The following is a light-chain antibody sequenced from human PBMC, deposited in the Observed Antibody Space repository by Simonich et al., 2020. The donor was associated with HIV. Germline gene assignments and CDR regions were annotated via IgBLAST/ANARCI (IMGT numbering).Light chain of an antibody. J-gene: IGLJ3*02. Sequence: QSALTQPRSVSGSPGQAVTISCTGTSSYVGGYNYVSWYQQHPGKAPKLMIYDASKRPSGVPDRFSGSKSGNTASLTISGLQAEYEADYYCCSYAGSYTLLFGGGTKLTVL. CDR2: DAS. V-gene: IGLV2-11*01. CDR3: CSYAGSYTLL. CDR1: SSYVGGYNY.